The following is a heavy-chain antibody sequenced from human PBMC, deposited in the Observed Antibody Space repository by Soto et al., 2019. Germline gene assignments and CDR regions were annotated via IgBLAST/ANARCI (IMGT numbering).Heavy chain of an antibody. V-gene: IGHV5-51*01. CDR1: GYSFTSYW. CDR2: IYPGDSDT. D-gene: IGHD2-15*01. Sequence: PGESLKISCKGSGYSFTSYWIGWVRQMPGKGLEWMGIIYPGDSDTRYSPSFQGQVTISADKSISTAYLQWSSLKASDTAMYYCARVPLDCSGGSCYSVAFDIWGQGTMVTVSS. J-gene: IGHJ3*02. CDR3: ARVPLDCSGGSCYSVAFDI.